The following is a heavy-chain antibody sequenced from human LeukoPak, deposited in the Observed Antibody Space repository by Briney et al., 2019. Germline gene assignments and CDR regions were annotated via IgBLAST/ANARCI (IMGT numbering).Heavy chain of an antibody. CDR3: AGXWXXQHRFFDY. V-gene: IGHV4-34*01. Sequence: CAXYXGSFSAYSWSWIRQPPGKGLEWIGEINHTGSTNYNPSLKSRVTISVDTSKNQLSLTLSSVTAADTAGYYCAGXWXXQHRFFDYWGQGNMVTVSS. CDR2: INHTGST. J-gene: IGHJ4*02. CDR1: XGSFSAYS. D-gene: IGHD6-13*01.